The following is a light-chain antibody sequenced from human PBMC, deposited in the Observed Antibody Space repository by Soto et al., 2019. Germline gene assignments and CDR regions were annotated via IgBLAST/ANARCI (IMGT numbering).Light chain of an antibody. CDR3: QQYDSLPLT. J-gene: IGKJ4*01. V-gene: IGKV1-5*01. Sequence: DIQMTQSPSTLSESVGDRVTITCRASQTISSWLAWYQQKPGKAPKLLIYDASTLESGVPSRFSGSGSGTEFTLTLSSLQPDDFATYYCQQYDSLPLTFGGGTKVEIK. CDR1: QTISSW. CDR2: DAS.